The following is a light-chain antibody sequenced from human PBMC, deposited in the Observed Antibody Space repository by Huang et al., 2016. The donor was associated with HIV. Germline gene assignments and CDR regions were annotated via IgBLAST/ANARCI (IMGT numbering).Light chain of an antibody. CDR1: QTLSSSS. CDR2: GTS. V-gene: IGKV3-20*01. Sequence: EIVLTQSPGTLSLSPRERATLSCRASQTLSSSSLAWFQQRPGQTPRLLVYGTSSRATGIPDRFSGSGSGTDFILTISRLEPEDFAVYYCHHYGTSPLTFGGGTKVEIK. CDR3: HHYGTSPLT. J-gene: IGKJ4*01.